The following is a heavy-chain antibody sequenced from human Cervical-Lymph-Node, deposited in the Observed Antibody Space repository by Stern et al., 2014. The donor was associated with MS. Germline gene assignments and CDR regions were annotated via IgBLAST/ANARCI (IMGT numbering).Heavy chain of an antibody. V-gene: IGHV3-30*18. CDR2: ISYDGSNK. D-gene: IGHD2-15*01. J-gene: IGHJ4*02. Sequence: VQLVESGGGVVQPGRSLRLSCAASGFTFSSYGMHWVRQAPGQGLEWVAIISYDGSNKYYADSVNGRFTISRDNSKNTLYLQMNSLRVEDTAVYYCAKGEYCSGGSCYPHYFDYWGQGTLVTVSS. CDR1: GFTFSSYG. CDR3: AKGEYCSGGSCYPHYFDY.